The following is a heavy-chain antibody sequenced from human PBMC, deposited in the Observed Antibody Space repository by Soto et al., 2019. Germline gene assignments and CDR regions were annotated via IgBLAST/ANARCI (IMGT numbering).Heavy chain of an antibody. D-gene: IGHD3-10*01. CDR2: IIAYNGNT. J-gene: IGHJ4*02. CDR1: GYTFTSYA. Sequence: QVHMVQSGTEVKNPGTSMKVSCRASGYTFTSYAINWVRQAPGQSLEWVGRIIAYNGNTHDAQKLQGRVTMTIDTATSTAYMALRSLRSYDTAVYDCARVHPSHDYGSGSSFDTRGQGTLRTVS. V-gene: IGHV1-18*01. CDR3: ARVHPSHDYGSGSSFDT.